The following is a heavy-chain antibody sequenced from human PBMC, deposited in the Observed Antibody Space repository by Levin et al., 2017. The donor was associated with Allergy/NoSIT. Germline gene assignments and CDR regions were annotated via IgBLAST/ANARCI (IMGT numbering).Heavy chain of an antibody. V-gene: IGHV3-21*01. J-gene: IGHJ6*03. D-gene: IGHD3-10*01. Sequence: GGSLRLSCAASGFTFSSYSMNWVRQAPGKGLEWVSYISSSSSYIYYADSVKGRFTISRDNAKNSLYLQMNSLRAEDPAGYYCASDGSGSSSMDVWGKGTTGTVSS. CDR3: ASDGSGSSSMDV. CDR1: GFTFSSYS. CDR2: ISSSSSYI.